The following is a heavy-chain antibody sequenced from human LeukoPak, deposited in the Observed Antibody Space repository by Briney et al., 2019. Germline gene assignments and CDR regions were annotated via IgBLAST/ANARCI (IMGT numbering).Heavy chain of an antibody. CDR2: AYYRSKWYN. V-gene: IGHV6-1*01. Sequence: SQTLSLTCAISGDSVSSSSAAWTWIRQSPSGGLEWLGRAYYRSKWYNDYAVSVESRITINPDTSKNQFSLQLNSVTPEDTAVYYCARAVAGKIDYWGQGTLVTVSS. CDR3: ARAVAGKIDY. D-gene: IGHD6-19*01. J-gene: IGHJ4*02. CDR1: GDSVSSSSAA.